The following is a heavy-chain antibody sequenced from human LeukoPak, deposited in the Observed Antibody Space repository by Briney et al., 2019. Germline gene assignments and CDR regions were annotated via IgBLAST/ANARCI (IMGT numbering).Heavy chain of an antibody. J-gene: IGHJ4*02. CDR2: IHHRGLS. Sequence: SETLSLTCAVSGGSITSGDYYWSWIRRHPGKGLEWIGYIHHRGLSYYNPSLESRISLSIDTSQNQVSLKLSSVTAADTAVYYCATKPNSLSHFDNWGQGTLATVSS. CDR1: GGSITSGDYY. D-gene: IGHD1-14*01. V-gene: IGHV4-31*11. CDR3: ATKPNSLSHFDN.